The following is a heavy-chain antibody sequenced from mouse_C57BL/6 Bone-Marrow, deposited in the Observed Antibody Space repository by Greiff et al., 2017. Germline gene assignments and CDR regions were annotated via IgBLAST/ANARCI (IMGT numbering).Heavy chain of an antibody. CDR2: IYPGDGDT. J-gene: IGHJ2*01. CDR1: GYAFSSSW. CDR3: ARSPTLYYFDY. Sequence: QVQLQQSGPELVKPGASVTISCKASGYAFSSSWMNWVKQRPGKGLEWIGRIYPGDGDTNYNGKFKGKATLTADKSSSTAYMQLSSLTSEDSAVYFCARSPTLYYFDYWGQGTTLTVSS. V-gene: IGHV1-82*01. D-gene: IGHD6-1*01.